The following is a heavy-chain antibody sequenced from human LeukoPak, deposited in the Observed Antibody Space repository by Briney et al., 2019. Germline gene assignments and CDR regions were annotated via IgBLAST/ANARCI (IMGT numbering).Heavy chain of an antibody. Sequence: NPSETLSLTCAVYGGSFSGYCWSWIRQPPGKGLEWIGEINHSGSTNYNPSLKRRVTISVDTSKNQFSLKLSSVTAADTAVYYCARGRMELLWFGEMHNWFDPWGQGTLVTVSS. D-gene: IGHD3-10*01. J-gene: IGHJ5*02. CDR3: ARGRMELLWFGEMHNWFDP. CDR1: GGSFSGYC. CDR2: INHSGST. V-gene: IGHV4-34*01.